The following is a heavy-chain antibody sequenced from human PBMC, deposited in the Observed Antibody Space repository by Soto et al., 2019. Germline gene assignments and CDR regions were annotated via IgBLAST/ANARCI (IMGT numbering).Heavy chain of an antibody. J-gene: IGHJ6*02. D-gene: IGHD1-7*01. Sequence: QVQLVQSGAEVKKPGSSMKVSCKASGGTFKHYAISWVRQAPGQGLEWMGGIIPVFGAENYPQKFQGRVTITAHESTSTAYMELRSLRSDDTAVYYCARGAVSGTEGGYYYYGMDVWGQGTTVTVSS. CDR3: ARGAVSGTEGGYYYYGMDV. V-gene: IGHV1-69*12. CDR1: GGTFKHYA. CDR2: IIPVFGAE.